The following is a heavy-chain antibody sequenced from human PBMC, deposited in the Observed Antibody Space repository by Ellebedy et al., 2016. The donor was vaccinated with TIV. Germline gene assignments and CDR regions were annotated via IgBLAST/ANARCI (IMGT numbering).Heavy chain of an antibody. J-gene: IGHJ3*02. CDR3: AGDMAWGNERVNDALDI. CDR1: GFTFTPYA. CDR2: ISGSSLTI. V-gene: IGHV3-48*04. D-gene: IGHD7-27*01. Sequence: GESLKISCAASGFTFTPYAINWVRQAPGKGLEWLSYISGSSLTIYYADSVKGRFTISRDNAENSLYLQMTSLRAEDTAVYYCAGDMAWGNERVNDALDIWGQGTMVIVSP.